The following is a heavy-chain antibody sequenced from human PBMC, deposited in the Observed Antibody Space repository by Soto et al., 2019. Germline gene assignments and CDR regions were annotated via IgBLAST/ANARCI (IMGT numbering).Heavy chain of an antibody. Sequence: SVKVSCKASEDTFRNYAISWVRQAPGQGLEWMGGIIPIFGTANYAQKFQGRVTITADTSANTVYLELSSLRSEDTAVYYCARQLSPVRGVMGGHYYYGMDVWGQGTTVTVSS. J-gene: IGHJ6*02. V-gene: IGHV1-69*06. CDR2: IIPIFGTA. CDR1: EDTFRNYA. CDR3: ARQLSPVRGVMGGHYYYGMDV. D-gene: IGHD3-10*01.